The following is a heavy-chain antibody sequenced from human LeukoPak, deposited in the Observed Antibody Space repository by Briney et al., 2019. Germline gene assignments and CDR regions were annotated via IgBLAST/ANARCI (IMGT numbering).Heavy chain of an antibody. CDR3: ARSLTMVRGYDY. D-gene: IGHD3-10*01. J-gene: IGHJ4*02. Sequence: PGGSLRLSCAASGFTFSSYAMSWVRQAPGKGLEWVSAISGSGGSTYYADSVKGRFTISRDNSKNTLYLQMNNLTSGDTAVYYCARSLTMVRGYDYWGQGTLVTVSS. CDR1: GFTFSSYA. CDR2: ISGSGGST. V-gene: IGHV3-23*01.